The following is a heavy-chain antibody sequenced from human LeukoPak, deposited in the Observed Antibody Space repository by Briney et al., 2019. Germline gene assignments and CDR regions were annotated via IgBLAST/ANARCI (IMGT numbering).Heavy chain of an antibody. V-gene: IGHV4-34*01. D-gene: IGHD2-2*01. CDR2: INHSGST. CDR1: GGSFSGYY. Sequence: PSETLSLTCAVYGGSFSGYYWSWIRQPPGKGLEWIGEINHSGSTNYNPSLKSRVTISVDTSKNQFSLKLSSVTAADTAVYYCARSPECSSTSCKSKYYYYGMDVWGQGTTVTVSS. CDR3: ARSPECSSTSCKSKYYYYGMDV. J-gene: IGHJ6*02.